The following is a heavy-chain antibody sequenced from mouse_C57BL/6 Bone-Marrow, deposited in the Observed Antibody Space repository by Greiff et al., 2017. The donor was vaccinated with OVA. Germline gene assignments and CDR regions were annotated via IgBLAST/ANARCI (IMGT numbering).Heavy chain of an antibody. D-gene: IGHD6-2*01. CDR3: ASSLTGYFDV. V-gene: IGHV3-6*01. CDR1: GYSITSGYY. CDR2: ISYDGSN. J-gene: IGHJ1*03. Sequence: ESGPGLVKPSQSLSLTCSVTGYSITSGYYWNWIRQFPGNKLEWMGYISYDGSNNYNPSLKNRISITRDTSKNQFFLKLNSVTTEDTATYYCASSLTGYFDVWGTGTTVTVSS.